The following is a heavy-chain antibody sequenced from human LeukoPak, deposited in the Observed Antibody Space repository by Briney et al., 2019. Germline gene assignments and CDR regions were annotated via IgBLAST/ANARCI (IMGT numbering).Heavy chain of an antibody. CDR2: NFFHDGTT. Sequence: ASVKVSCKTSGYSFNSHHVHWVRQAPGQGLEWMGINFFHDGTTSNTQKFPGRLNMTRDTSTSTVYMELSSLRSEDTAVYYCARDSGNYHYDMDVWGQGTTVIVSS. J-gene: IGHJ6*02. CDR1: GYSFNSHH. D-gene: IGHD3-10*01. CDR3: ARDSGNYHYDMDV. V-gene: IGHV1-46*02.